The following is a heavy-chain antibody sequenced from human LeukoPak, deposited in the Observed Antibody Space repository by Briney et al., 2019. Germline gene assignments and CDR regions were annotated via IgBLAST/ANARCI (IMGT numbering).Heavy chain of an antibody. Sequence: PGGSLRLSCAASGFTFSSYAMSWVRQAPGKGQEWVSAISGSGGSTYYADSVKGRFTISRDNSKNTLYLQMNSLRAEDTAVYYCARRPYYYDSLDYWGLDYWGQGTLVTVSS. D-gene: IGHD3-22*01. CDR3: ARRPYYYDSLDYWGLDY. J-gene: IGHJ4*02. CDR2: ISGSGGST. V-gene: IGHV3-23*01. CDR1: GFTFSSYA.